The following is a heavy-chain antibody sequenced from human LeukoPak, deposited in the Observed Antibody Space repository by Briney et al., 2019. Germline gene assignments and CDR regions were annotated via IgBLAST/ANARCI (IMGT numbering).Heavy chain of an antibody. CDR1: GGSISSGGYY. V-gene: IGHV4-30-2*01. J-gene: IGHJ6*03. CDR3: AREKAVVVPAVRAYYYMDV. D-gene: IGHD2-2*01. Sequence: PSETLSLTCTVSGGSISSGGYYWSWIRQPPGKGLEWIGYIYHSGSTYYNPSLKGRVTISVDRSKNQFSLKLSSVTAADTAVYYCAREKAVVVPAVRAYYYMDVWGKGTTVTVSS. CDR2: IYHSGST.